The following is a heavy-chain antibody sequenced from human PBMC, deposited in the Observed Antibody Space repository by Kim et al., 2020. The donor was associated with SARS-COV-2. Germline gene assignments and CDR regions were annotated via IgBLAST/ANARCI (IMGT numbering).Heavy chain of an antibody. J-gene: IGHJ4*02. CDR2: SGK. CDR3: ARVVSGRDY. D-gene: IGHD6-19*01. Sequence: SGKYYVDSGKGRFTISRDNAKNSLYLQMNSLRAEDTAVYYCARVVSGRDYWGQGTLVTVSS. V-gene: IGHV3-7*03.